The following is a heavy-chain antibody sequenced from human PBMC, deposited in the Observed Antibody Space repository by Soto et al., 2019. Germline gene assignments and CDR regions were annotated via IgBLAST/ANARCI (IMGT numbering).Heavy chain of an antibody. Sequence: QVQLVQSGAEVKKPGSSVKVSCKASGDTFSFYSINWVRQAPGLGLEWMGRINPILRMSNYAQRFQGRVTRAAEKSTSTAYMELSSLRSEDTAMYYCASSYGSGYRAFDYWGQGALVTVSS. D-gene: IGHD3-10*01. CDR3: ASSYGSGYRAFDY. CDR2: INPILRMS. V-gene: IGHV1-69*02. J-gene: IGHJ4*02. CDR1: GDTFSFYS.